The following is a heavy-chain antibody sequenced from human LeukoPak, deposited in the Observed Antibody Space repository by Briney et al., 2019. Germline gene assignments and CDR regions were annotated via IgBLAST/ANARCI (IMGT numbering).Heavy chain of an antibody. CDR1: GFTFDDYA. Sequence: GRSLRLSCAASGFTFDDYAMHWVRQPPGKGLEWVSGISYNSDTIGHADSVKGRFTISRDNAKNSLYLQMNSLRVEDTALYYCAKDLSSSWYVGPVLDSWGQGALVTVSS. D-gene: IGHD6-13*01. V-gene: IGHV3-9*01. CDR3: AKDLSSSWYVGPVLDS. J-gene: IGHJ4*02. CDR2: ISYNSDTI.